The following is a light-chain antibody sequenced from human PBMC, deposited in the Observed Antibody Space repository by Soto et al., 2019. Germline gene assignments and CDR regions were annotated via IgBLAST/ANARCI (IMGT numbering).Light chain of an antibody. CDR1: QGIIDY. V-gene: IGKV1-27*01. CDR3: QKYDSAPPA. Sequence: DIQMTQSPSSLSASVGDRVTITCRASQGIIDYLDWYQQKPGKPPKLLIYGASTLQSGVPARCSGSGAGTHFSLTISSLQPEDVATYYCQKYDSAPPAFGPGNKVEIK. CDR2: GAS. J-gene: IGKJ1*01.